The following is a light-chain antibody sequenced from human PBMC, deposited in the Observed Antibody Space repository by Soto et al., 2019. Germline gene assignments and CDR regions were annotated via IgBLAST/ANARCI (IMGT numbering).Light chain of an antibody. CDR1: QSVSRN. CDR3: QQYNNWPYT. J-gene: IGKJ2*01. Sequence: EIVLTQSPGTLSVSPGERATLSCRASQSVSRNLAWYQQKPGQSPRLLIYAASTGAPGVPANFSGSGSGTEFTLTISSLQSEDFDIYYCQQYNNWPYTFGQGTKVDIK. V-gene: IGKV3-15*01. CDR2: AAS.